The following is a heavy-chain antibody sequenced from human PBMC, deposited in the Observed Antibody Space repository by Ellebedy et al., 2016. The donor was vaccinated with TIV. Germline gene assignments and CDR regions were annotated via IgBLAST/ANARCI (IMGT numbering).Heavy chain of an antibody. CDR1: GFTFSSYG. D-gene: IGHD3-22*01. Sequence: GESLKISCAASGFTFSSYGIHWVRQAPGKGLEWVANIKQDGSEKFYVDSVKGRFTISRDNAKNSLYLQMNSLRAEDTAVYYCARVYDSIDYWGQGTLVTVSS. V-gene: IGHV3-7*01. CDR3: ARVYDSIDY. CDR2: IKQDGSEK. J-gene: IGHJ4*02.